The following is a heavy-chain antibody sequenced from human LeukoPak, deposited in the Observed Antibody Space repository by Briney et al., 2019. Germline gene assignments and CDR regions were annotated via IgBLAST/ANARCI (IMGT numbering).Heavy chain of an antibody. CDR2: IYSGGST. CDR3: ARTIVGSTYDAFDI. D-gene: IGHD1-26*01. V-gene: IGHV3-53*01. J-gene: IGHJ3*02. CDR1: GFTVSSNY. Sequence: PGGSLRLSCAASGFTVSSNYMSWVRQAPGKGLEWVSIIYSGGSTYYADSAKGRFTISRDNSKNTLYLQMSSLRAEDTAVYYCARTIVGSTYDAFDIWGQGTMVTVSS.